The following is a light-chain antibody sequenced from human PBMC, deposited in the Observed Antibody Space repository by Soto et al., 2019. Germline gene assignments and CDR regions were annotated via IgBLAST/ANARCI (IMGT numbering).Light chain of an antibody. Sequence: DIHMTHSPSPLSASVGDRVTITCRASQSISNFLNWFQQKPGKAPKLLISFASSLQSGVPSRFSGSGSGTDFTLTITSLQPEDFATYYCQQSYGAPITFGQGTRLEI. J-gene: IGKJ5*01. CDR3: QQSYGAPIT. CDR2: FAS. CDR1: QSISNF. V-gene: IGKV1-39*01.